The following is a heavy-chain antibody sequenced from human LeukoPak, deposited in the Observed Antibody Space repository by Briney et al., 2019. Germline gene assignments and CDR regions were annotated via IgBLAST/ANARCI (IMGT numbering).Heavy chain of an antibody. CDR3: ARIGYSGYDYVDY. CDR2: IYYSGST. CDR1: GGSISSGGYY. D-gene: IGHD5-12*01. J-gene: IGHJ4*02. Sequence: PSETLSPTCTVSGGSISSGGYYWSWIRQHPGKGLEWIGYIYYSGSTYYNPSLKSRVTISVDTSKNQFSLKLSSVTAADTAVYYCARIGYSGYDYVDYWGQGTLVTVSS. V-gene: IGHV4-31*03.